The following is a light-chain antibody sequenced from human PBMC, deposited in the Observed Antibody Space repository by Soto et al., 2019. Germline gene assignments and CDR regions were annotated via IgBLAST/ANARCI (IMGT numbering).Light chain of an antibody. J-gene: IGKJ1*01. Sequence: DIQMTQSPSSLSASVGDRVTITCRASQGISNYLAWYQQKPGKVPTILIYAASTLQSGVPPRFSASGSGTDFTLTISSLQPEDVATYYCQKYNDFPWTFGQGTKVEIK. V-gene: IGKV1-27*01. CDR2: AAS. CDR3: QKYNDFPWT. CDR1: QGISNY.